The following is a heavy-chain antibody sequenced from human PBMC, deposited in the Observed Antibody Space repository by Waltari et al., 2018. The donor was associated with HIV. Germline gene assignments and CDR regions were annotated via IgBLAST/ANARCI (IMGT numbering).Heavy chain of an antibody. Sequence: QVQLQESGPGLVKPSQTLSLTCTVSGGSISSGSYYWSWIRQPAGKGLEWIGRIYTSGSTNYNPSLKSRVTISVDTAKNRFSLKLSSVTAADTAVYYCARDPNYYDSSGYYCGAFDIWGQGTMVTVSS. CDR3: ARDPNYYDSSGYYCGAFDI. J-gene: IGHJ3*02. V-gene: IGHV4-61*02. CDR1: GGSISSGSYY. CDR2: IYTSGST. D-gene: IGHD3-22*01.